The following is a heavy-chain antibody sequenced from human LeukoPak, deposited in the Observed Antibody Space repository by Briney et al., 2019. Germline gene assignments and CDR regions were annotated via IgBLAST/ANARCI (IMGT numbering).Heavy chain of an antibody. CDR3: ARGPKDSSGWPLYYFDY. V-gene: IGHV4-39*07. D-gene: IGHD6-19*01. CDR2: IYYSGST. J-gene: IGHJ4*02. CDR1: GDSISSSSYY. Sequence: SETLSLTCNVSGDSISSSSYYWGWRRHPPGKLLERSGSIYYSGSTYNNPFLKSLVTISVDSTKNQFSLKLCSVTAADTAVYYCARGPKDSSGWPLYYFDYWGQGTLVTVSS.